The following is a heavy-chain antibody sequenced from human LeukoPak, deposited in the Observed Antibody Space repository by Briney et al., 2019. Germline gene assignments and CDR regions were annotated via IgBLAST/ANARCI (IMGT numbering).Heavy chain of an antibody. J-gene: IGHJ4*02. CDR3: ARDLLYSSSCAFDY. Sequence: GASVTVSCKASGYTFTSYGISWVRQAPGQGLEWMGWISAYNGNTNYAQKLQGRVTMTTDTSTSTAYLELRSLRSDDTAVYYCARDLLYSSSCAFDYWGQGTLVTVSS. CDR2: ISAYNGNT. V-gene: IGHV1-18*01. D-gene: IGHD6-13*01. CDR1: GYTFTSYG.